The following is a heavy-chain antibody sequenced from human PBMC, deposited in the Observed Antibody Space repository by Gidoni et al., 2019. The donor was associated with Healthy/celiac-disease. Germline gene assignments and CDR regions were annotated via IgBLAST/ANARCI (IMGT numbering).Heavy chain of an antibody. J-gene: IGHJ4*02. Sequence: QLQLQESGPGLVKPSETLSLTCTVSGGSISSSSYYWGWIRQPPGKGLEWIGSIYYSGSTYYNPSLKSRVTISVDTSKNQFSLKLSSVTAADTAVYYCARPATRGYSYGYHYWGQGTLVTVSS. D-gene: IGHD5-18*01. CDR2: IYYSGST. CDR1: GGSISSSSYY. V-gene: IGHV4-39*01. CDR3: ARPATRGYSYGYHY.